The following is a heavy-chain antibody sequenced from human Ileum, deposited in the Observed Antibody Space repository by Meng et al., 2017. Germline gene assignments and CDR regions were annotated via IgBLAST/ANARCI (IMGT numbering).Heavy chain of an antibody. D-gene: IGHD3-16*01. J-gene: IGHJ4*02. CDR3: TTDRNWDYFEY. V-gene: IGHV3-15*01. CDR1: GFTFNKAW. Sequence: EVQLVESGGGLVKPGGSLRLPCAASGFTFNKAWMSWVRQAPGKGLEWVGRIKSDGTTDYAAPVKGRFAISRDDSKTTLYLQMDSLKTDDTAVYYCTTDRNWDYFEYWGQGTLVTVSS. CDR2: IKSDGTT.